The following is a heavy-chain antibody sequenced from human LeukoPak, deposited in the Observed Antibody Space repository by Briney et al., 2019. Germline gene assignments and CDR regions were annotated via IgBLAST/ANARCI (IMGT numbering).Heavy chain of an antibody. V-gene: IGHV3-30*03. CDR1: GFTFSSYG. Sequence: GGSLRLSCAASGFTFSSYGMHWVRQAPGKGLEWVAVISYDGSNKYYADSVKGRFTISRDNSKNTLYLQMNSLIAEDTAVYYCAQNWLNDAFDIWGQGTMVTVSS. J-gene: IGHJ3*02. D-gene: IGHD3-9*01. CDR2: ISYDGSNK. CDR3: AQNWLNDAFDI.